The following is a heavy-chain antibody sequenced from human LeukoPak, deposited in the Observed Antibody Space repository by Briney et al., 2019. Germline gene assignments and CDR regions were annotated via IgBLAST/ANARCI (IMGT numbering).Heavy chain of an antibody. J-gene: IGHJ3*02. D-gene: IGHD4-17*01. CDR3: ATLYGDDAFDI. Sequence: PGGYLRLSCAASGFTFSSYGMHWVRQAPGKGLEWVAVISYDGSNKYYADSVKGRFTISRDNSKNTLYLQMNSLRAEDTAVYYCATLYGDDAFDIRGQGTMVTVSS. CDR1: GFTFSSYG. V-gene: IGHV3-30*03. CDR2: ISYDGSNK.